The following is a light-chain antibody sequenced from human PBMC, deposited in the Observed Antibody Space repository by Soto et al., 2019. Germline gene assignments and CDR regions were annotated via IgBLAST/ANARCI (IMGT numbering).Light chain of an antibody. CDR1: QSVSSN. CDR2: GAS. CDR3: QQYGSSAPIT. Sequence: EIVMTQSPATLSVSPGERATLSCRASQSVSSNLAWYQQRPGQAPRLLIYGASTRATGIPARFSGSGSGTEFTLTISSLQSEDFALYYCQQYGSSAPITFGKGTRLEIK. V-gene: IGKV3-15*01. J-gene: IGKJ5*01.